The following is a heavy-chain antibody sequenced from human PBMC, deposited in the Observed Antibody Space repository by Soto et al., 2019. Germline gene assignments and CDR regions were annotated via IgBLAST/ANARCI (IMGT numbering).Heavy chain of an antibody. V-gene: IGHV1-69*02. CDR3: AGGSIAAAGRGGGLGWDYYYMDV. D-gene: IGHD6-13*01. CDR2: IIPILGIA. J-gene: IGHJ6*03. CDR1: GGTFSSYT. Sequence: GASVKVSCKASGGTFSSYTISWVRQAPGQGLEWMGRIIPILGIANYAQKFQGRVTITADKSTSTAYMELSSLRSEDTAVYYCAGGSIAAAGRGGGLGWDYYYMDVWGKGTTVTVSS.